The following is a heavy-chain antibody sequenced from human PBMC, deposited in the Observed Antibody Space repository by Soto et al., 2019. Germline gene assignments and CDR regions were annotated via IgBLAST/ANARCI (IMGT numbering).Heavy chain of an antibody. CDR1: GGSISSYY. CDR2: IYYTGYT. V-gene: IGHV4-59*01. J-gene: IGHJ4*02. D-gene: IGHD3-10*01. CDR3: ARVKWFGESGFDY. Sequence: SETLSLTYTVSGGSISSYYWSWIRQPPGKGLEWIGYIYYTGYTNYNPSLKSRVTISVDTSKNQFSLNVSSVTAADTAVYYCARVKWFGESGFDYWGQGTLVTVS.